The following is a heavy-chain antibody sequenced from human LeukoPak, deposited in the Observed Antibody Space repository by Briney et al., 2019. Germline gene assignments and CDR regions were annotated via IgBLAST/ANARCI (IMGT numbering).Heavy chain of an antibody. Sequence: ASVKVSCKASGYTFTGYYMHWVRQAPGQGLEWMGWINPNSGGTNYAQKFQGRVTMTRDTSISTAYMELSRLRSDDTAVYYCARDPDCSSTSCYLKEVSSRSWGQGTLVTVSS. CDR2: INPNSGGT. D-gene: IGHD2-2*01. CDR1: GYTFTGYY. CDR3: ARDPDCSSTSCYLKEVSSRS. V-gene: IGHV1-2*02. J-gene: IGHJ4*02.